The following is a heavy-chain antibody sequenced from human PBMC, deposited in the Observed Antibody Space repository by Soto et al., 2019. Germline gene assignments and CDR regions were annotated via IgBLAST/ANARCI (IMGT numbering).Heavy chain of an antibody. D-gene: IGHD3-10*01. CDR2: IYYSAST. CDR1: GGSISSYY. Sequence: QVQLQESGPGLVKPSETLSLTCTVSGGSISSYYWSWIRQPPGKGLEWIGYIYYSASTHYNPSLKSRVTISVDTSKNQFSLKLSSVTAADTAVYYCARRYGSAFDIWGQGTMVTVSS. J-gene: IGHJ3*02. V-gene: IGHV4-59*01. CDR3: ARRYGSAFDI.